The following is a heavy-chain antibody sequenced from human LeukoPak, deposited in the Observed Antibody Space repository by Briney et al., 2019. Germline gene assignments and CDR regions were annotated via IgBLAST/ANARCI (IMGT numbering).Heavy chain of an antibody. D-gene: IGHD3-16*02. CDR3: ARGTLRLGELSFDY. J-gene: IGHJ4*02. Sequence: SETLSLTCTVSGGPISSYYWSWIRQPPGKGLEWIGYIYYSGSTNYNPSLKSRVTISVDTSKNQFSLKLSSVTAADTAVYYCARGTLRLGELSFDYWGQGTLVTVSS. V-gene: IGHV4-59*01. CDR1: GGPISSYY. CDR2: IYYSGST.